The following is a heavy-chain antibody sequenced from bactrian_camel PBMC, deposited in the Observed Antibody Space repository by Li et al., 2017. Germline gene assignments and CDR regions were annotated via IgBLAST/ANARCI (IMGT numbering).Heavy chain of an antibody. Sequence: VQLVESGGGSVRAGGSLRLSCVASGYTYRQPCMGWFRQAPGKEREGAAAIGSDGSTNYADSVKGRFTISQDNAKNTLYLQMNNLKVEDTAKYYCAADRSLRGYCYSGWDKSAFWGQGTQVTVS. D-gene: IGHD1*01. V-gene: IGHV3S67*01. CDR3: AADRSLRGYCYSGWDKSAF. J-gene: IGHJ4*01. CDR1: GYTYRQPC. CDR2: IGSDGST.